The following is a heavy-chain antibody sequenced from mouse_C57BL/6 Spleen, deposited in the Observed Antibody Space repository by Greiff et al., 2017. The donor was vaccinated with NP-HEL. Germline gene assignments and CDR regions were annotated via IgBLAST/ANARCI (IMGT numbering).Heavy chain of an antibody. D-gene: IGHD1-1*01. CDR1: GYTFTDYY. Sequence: EVQLQQSGPELVKPGASVKISCKASGYTFTDYYMNWVKQSHGKSLEWIGDINPNNGGTSYNQKFKGKATLTVDKSSSTAYMELRSLTSEDSAVYDCARGGTLTTVVAYYYAMDYWGQGTSVTVSS. CDR3: ARGGTLTTVVAYYYAMDY. CDR2: INPNNGGT. J-gene: IGHJ4*01. V-gene: IGHV1-26*01.